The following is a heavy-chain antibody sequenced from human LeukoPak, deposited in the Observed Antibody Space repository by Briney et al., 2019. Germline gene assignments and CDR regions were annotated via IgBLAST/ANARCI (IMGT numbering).Heavy chain of an antibody. V-gene: IGHV4-59*12. J-gene: IGHJ3*02. D-gene: IGHD3-16*01. Sequence: SETLSLTCTVSGGSISSYYWSWIRQPPGKGLEWIGYIYHSGSTYYNPSLNSRVTISVDRFKNKFSLKLSSVTAADTAVYYCARSTITFGGAAFGIWGQGTMVTVSS. CDR1: GGSISSYY. CDR2: IYHSGST. CDR3: ARSTITFGGAAFGI.